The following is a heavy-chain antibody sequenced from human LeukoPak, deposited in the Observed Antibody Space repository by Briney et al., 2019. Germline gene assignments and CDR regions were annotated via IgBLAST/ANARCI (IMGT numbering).Heavy chain of an antibody. J-gene: IGHJ4*02. Sequence: SETLSLTCTVSGGSFISSSYYWGWIRQPPGKGLEWIGSIYYSGSTYYNPSLKSRVTISVDTSKNQFSLKLSSVTAADTAVYYCARVTRWEGYYFDYWGQGTLVTVSS. CDR2: IYYSGST. D-gene: IGHD1-26*01. CDR3: ARVTRWEGYYFDY. CDR1: GGSFISSSYY. V-gene: IGHV4-39*07.